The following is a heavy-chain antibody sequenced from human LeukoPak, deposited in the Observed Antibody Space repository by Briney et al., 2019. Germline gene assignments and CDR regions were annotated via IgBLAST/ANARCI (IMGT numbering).Heavy chain of an antibody. J-gene: IGHJ4*02. CDR1: GGTFSSYA. D-gene: IGHD5-24*01. Sequence: SVKVSCKASGGTFSSYAISWVRQAPGQGLEWMGGIIPIFGTANYAQKFQGRVTITTDESTSTAYMELSSLRSEDTAVYYCARGGWLQFCYFDYWGQGTLVSVSS. CDR3: ARGGWLQFCYFDY. V-gene: IGHV1-69*05. CDR2: IIPIFGTA.